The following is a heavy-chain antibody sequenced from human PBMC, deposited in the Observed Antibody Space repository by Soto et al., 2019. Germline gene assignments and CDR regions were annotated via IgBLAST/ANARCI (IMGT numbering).Heavy chain of an antibody. CDR3: ARSIVVVPAAMYWFDP. J-gene: IGHJ5*02. V-gene: IGHV4-59*01. Sequence: SETLSLTCTVSGGSISSYYWSWIRQPPGKGLEWIGYIYYGGSTNYNPSLKSRVTISVDTSKNQFSLKLSSVTAADTAVYYCARSIVVVPAAMYWFDPWGQGTLVTVSS. CDR1: GGSISSYY. D-gene: IGHD2-2*01. CDR2: IYYGGST.